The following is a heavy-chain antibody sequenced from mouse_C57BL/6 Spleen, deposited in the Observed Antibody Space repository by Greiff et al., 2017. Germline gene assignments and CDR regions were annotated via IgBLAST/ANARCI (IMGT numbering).Heavy chain of an antibody. D-gene: IGHD1-1*01. V-gene: IGHV5-16*01. CDR1: GFTFSDYY. CDR2: INYDGSST. J-gene: IGHJ4*01. CDR3: AREGYGSSIYAMDY. Sequence: EVMLVESEGGLVQPGSSMKLSCTASGFTFSDYYMAWVRQVPEKGLEWVANINYDGSSTYYLDSLKSRFIISRDNAKNILYLQMSSLKSEDTATYYCAREGYGSSIYAMDYWGQGTSVTVSS.